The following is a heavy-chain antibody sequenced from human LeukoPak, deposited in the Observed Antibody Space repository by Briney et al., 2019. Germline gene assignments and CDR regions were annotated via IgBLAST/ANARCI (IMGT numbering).Heavy chain of an antibody. CDR2: INPNSGGT. CDR1: GYTLTGYY. D-gene: IGHD1-1*01. CDR3: ARWQLGRPYYYYYYMDV. Sequence: GASVKVSCKASGYTLTGYYMHWVRQAPGQGLEWMGRINPNSGGTNYAQKFQGRVTMTRDTSISTAYMELSRLRSDDTAVYYCARWQLGRPYYYYYYMDVWGKGTTVTVSS. J-gene: IGHJ6*03. V-gene: IGHV1-2*06.